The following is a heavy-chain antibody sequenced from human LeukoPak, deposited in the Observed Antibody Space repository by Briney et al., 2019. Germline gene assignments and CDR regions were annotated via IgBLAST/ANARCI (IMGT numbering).Heavy chain of an antibody. CDR2: IIPFLDTS. J-gene: IGHJ5*02. V-gene: IGHV1-69*05. D-gene: IGHD5-12*01. Sequence: SVKVSCKASGGTFSKYALSWVRQAPGQGLEWMGAIIPFLDTSNYPPKFQDRVTITTDESTSTAYMDLSSLRSDDTAVYYCAKAQAGNYDWPLDLWGQGTLVTVSS. CDR3: AKAQAGNYDWPLDL. CDR1: GGTFSKYA.